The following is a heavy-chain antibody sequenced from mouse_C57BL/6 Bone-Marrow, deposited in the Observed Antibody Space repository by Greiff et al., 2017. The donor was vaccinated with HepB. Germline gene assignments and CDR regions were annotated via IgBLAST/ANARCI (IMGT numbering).Heavy chain of an antibody. Sequence: EVQVVDSGGGLVQPGGSLKLSCAASGFTFSDYYMYWVRQTPEKRLEWVAYISNGGGSTYYPDTVKGRFTISRDNAKNTLYLQMSRLKSEDTAMYYCARQGTTVVYFDYWGQGTTLTVSS. D-gene: IGHD1-1*01. V-gene: IGHV5-12*01. CDR1: GFTFSDYY. CDR3: ARQGTTVVYFDY. CDR2: ISNGGGST. J-gene: IGHJ2*01.